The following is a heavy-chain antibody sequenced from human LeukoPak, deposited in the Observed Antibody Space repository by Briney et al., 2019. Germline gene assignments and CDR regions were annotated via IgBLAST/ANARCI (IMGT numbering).Heavy chain of an antibody. V-gene: IGHV4-59*01. CDR1: GGSISSYY. Sequence: SETLSLTCTVSGGSISSYYWSWIRQPPGKGLEWIGYIYYSGSTNYNPSLKSRVTISVDTSKNQFSLKLSSVTAADTAVYYCARDLPYSSGWYTFYYWGQGTLVTVSS. J-gene: IGHJ4*02. D-gene: IGHD6-19*01. CDR3: ARDLPYSSGWYTFYY. CDR2: IYYSGST.